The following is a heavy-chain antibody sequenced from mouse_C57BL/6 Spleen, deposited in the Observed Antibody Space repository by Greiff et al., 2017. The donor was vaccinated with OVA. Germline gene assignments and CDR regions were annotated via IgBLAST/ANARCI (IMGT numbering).Heavy chain of an antibody. CDR2: IDPETGGT. V-gene: IGHV1-15*01. CDR1: GYTFTDYE. Sequence: VQLQQSGAELVRPGASVTLSCKASGYTFTDYEMHWVKQTPVHGLEWIGAIDPETGGTAYNQKFKGKAILTADKSSSTAYMEPRSLTSEDSAVYYCTRRNYDYSYWYFDVWGTGTTVTVSS. D-gene: IGHD2-4*01. CDR3: TRRNYDYSYWYFDV. J-gene: IGHJ1*03.